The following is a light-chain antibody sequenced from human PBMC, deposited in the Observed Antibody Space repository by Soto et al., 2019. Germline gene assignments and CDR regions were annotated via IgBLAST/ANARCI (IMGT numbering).Light chain of an antibody. CDR1: SSDVGSYNL. CDR2: EVS. J-gene: IGLJ1*01. Sequence: SAPTPPASVSWSPGQSITISCTGTSSDVGSYNLVSWYQQHPGKAPKLMIYEVSKRPSGVSNRFSGSKSGNTASLTISGLQAEDEADYYCCSYAGSSTLYVFGTGTKVTVL. CDR3: CSYAGSSTLYV. V-gene: IGLV2-23*02.